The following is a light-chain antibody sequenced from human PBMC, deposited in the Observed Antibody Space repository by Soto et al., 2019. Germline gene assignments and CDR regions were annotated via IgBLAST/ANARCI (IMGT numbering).Light chain of an antibody. CDR2: VAS. V-gene: IGKV1-39*01. Sequence: DIQMTQSPSSLSASVGDRVTITCRASQSISRYLHWYQQKPGKAPTLLIYVASSLQSGVPSRFSGSGSGTDFTLTISSLQPEDFATYYCQQTYTTPRTFGQGTKLEIK. J-gene: IGKJ2*01. CDR3: QQTYTTPRT. CDR1: QSISRY.